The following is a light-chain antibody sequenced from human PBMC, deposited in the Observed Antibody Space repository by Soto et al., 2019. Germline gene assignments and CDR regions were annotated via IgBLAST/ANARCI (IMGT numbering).Light chain of an antibody. CDR1: QSISSSY. CDR2: GAS. CDR3: QHYGAAPIT. J-gene: IGKJ5*01. V-gene: IGKV3-20*01. Sequence: EIVLTQSPGTLSLSPGERATLSCRASQSISSSYLAWYQQKPGQAPSLVIYGASTRATGIPDRFSGSGSGTDFTLTISRLEPADFALYYCQHYGAAPITFGQGTRLEIK.